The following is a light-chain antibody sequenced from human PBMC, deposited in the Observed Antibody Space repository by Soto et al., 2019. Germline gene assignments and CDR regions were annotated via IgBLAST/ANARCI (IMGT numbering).Light chain of an antibody. Sequence: QSVLTQPPSVSAAPGQKVTISCSGSSSNIGSNYVSWYQHLPGTAPKLLIYDNNKRPSGIPDRFSGSKSGTSATLGITGLQTGDEADYYCGTWDNSLSAYVFGTGTKVTVL. V-gene: IGLV1-51*01. CDR2: DNN. CDR1: SSNIGSNY. J-gene: IGLJ1*01. CDR3: GTWDNSLSAYV.